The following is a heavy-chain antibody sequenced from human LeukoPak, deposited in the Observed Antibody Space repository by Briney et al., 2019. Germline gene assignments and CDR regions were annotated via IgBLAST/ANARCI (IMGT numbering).Heavy chain of an antibody. J-gene: IGHJ4*02. V-gene: IGHV3-11*03. D-gene: IGHD1-26*01. Sequence: GGSLRLSCAASGFTFSDYYMSWIRQAPGKGLEWVSYISSSSTYTNNAASVKGRFTISRDNSKNTLYLQMNSLRAEDTAVYYCAKNGRGTYPSYFDYWGQGTLVTVSS. CDR2: ISSSSTYT. CDR1: GFTFSDYY. CDR3: AKNGRGTYPSYFDY.